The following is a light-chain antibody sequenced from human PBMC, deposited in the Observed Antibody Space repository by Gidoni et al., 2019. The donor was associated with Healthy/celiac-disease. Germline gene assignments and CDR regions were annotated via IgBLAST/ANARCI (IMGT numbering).Light chain of an antibody. J-gene: IGKJ1*01. Sequence: DIVMTPSPLSLPVTPGEPASISCRSSQSLLHSNGYNYLDWYLQKPGHSPQLLIYLVSNRASGVPDRFSGSGSGTDFTLKISRVEAEDVGVYYCMQALQTPWTFGKGTKVEIK. CDR3: MQALQTPWT. CDR1: QSLLHSNGYNY. V-gene: IGKV2-28*01. CDR2: LVS.